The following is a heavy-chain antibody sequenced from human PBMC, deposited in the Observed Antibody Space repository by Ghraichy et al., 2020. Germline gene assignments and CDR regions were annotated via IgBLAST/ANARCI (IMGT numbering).Heavy chain of an antibody. CDR2: IYYSGST. Sequence: SETLSLTCTVSGGSISSYYWSWIRQPPGKGLEWIGYIYYSGSTNYNPSLKSRVTISVDTSKNQFSLKLSSVTAADTAVYYCARDKLSSSGYNWFDPWGQGTLVTVSS. CDR3: ARDKLSSSGYNWFDP. V-gene: IGHV4-59*01. D-gene: IGHD6-13*01. J-gene: IGHJ5*02. CDR1: GGSISSYY.